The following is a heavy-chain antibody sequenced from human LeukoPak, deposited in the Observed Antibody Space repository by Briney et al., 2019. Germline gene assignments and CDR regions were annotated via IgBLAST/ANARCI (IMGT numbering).Heavy chain of an antibody. D-gene: IGHD5-18*01. Sequence: SETLCLTCTVSDGSISSYYWNWIRQPPGKGLEWIGFIYDSGSTNYNPSLYSRLTISVDTSKNQFSLKLTSVTAADTAVYYCARDRRGYGSFDSWGQGTLVTVSS. CDR2: IYDSGST. CDR1: DGSISSYY. J-gene: IGHJ4*02. CDR3: ARDRRGYGSFDS. V-gene: IGHV4-59*01.